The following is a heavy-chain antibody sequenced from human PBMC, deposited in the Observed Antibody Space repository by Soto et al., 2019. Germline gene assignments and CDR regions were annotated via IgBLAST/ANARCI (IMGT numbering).Heavy chain of an antibody. CDR1: GDSVSNNSAT. CDR2: TYYTSQWNS. CDR3: ARQSYSSGWIAYDI. J-gene: IGHJ3*02. V-gene: IGHV6-1*01. D-gene: IGHD6-19*01. Sequence: SQTLSLTCAISGDSVSNNSATWNWVRQSPSRGLEWLGKTYYTSQWNSFYAGSVKSRIVINPDTSKNQVSLQLNSVTPEDTAVYYCARQSYSSGWIAYDIWGQGTMVTVSS.